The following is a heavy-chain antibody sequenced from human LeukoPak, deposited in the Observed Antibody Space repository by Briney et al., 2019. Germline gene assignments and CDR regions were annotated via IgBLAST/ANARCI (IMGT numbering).Heavy chain of an antibody. CDR2: IWYDGSDK. J-gene: IGHJ4*02. Sequence: GGSLRLSCAASKFTLSNYGMHWVRQAPGKGLEWVAIIWYDGSDKYYADSVKGRFTISRDNSKNTLYLQMNSLRVEDTAVYYCARGGLTTDYWGQGTLVTVSS. CDR3: ARGGLTTDY. CDR1: KFTLSNYG. D-gene: IGHD3-16*01. V-gene: IGHV3-33*08.